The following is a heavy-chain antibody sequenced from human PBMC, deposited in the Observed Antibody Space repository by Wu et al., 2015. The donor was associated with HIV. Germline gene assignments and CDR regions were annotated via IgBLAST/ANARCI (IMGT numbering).Heavy chain of an antibody. Sequence: QVQLVQSGAEVKKPGASVKVSCKASGYTFTGYYMHWVRQAPGQGLEWMGWINPNSGGTNYAQKFQGRVTMTRDTSISTAYMELSRLRSDDTAVYYCARNLLLWFGETGSFDIWGQGTMVTVSS. J-gene: IGHJ3*02. CDR1: GYTFTGYY. CDR2: INPNSGGT. CDR3: ARNLLLWFGETGSFDI. V-gene: IGHV1-2*02. D-gene: IGHD3-10*01.